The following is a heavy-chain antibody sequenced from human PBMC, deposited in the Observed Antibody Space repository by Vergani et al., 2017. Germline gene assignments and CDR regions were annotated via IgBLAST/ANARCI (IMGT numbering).Heavy chain of an antibody. CDR3: AISSGRQESTFDY. J-gene: IGHJ4*02. CDR2: IYYSGST. V-gene: IGHV4-30-4*08. Sequence: QVQLQESGPGLVKPSQTLSLTCTVSGGSISSGDYYWSWIRQPPGKGLEWIGYIYYSGSTYYNPSIKSRVTISVDTSKNQFSLKLSSVTAADTAVYYCAISSGRQESTFDYWGQGTLVTVSS. D-gene: IGHD3-10*01. CDR1: GGSISSGDYY.